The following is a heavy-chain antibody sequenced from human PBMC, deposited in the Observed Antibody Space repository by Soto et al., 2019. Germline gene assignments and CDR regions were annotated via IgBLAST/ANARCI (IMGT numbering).Heavy chain of an antibody. V-gene: IGHV3-23*01. Sequence: EVQLLESGGGLVQPGGSLRLSCAASGYTFSSYAMNWVRQAPGKGLEWVSVISGSGGSTYYADSVKGRFTISRDNSKNTLYLQMNSLRAEDTAVYYCAKRTVGWYFDLWGRGTLVTVSS. J-gene: IGHJ2*01. D-gene: IGHD4-17*01. CDR3: AKRTVGWYFDL. CDR2: ISGSGGST. CDR1: GYTFSSYA.